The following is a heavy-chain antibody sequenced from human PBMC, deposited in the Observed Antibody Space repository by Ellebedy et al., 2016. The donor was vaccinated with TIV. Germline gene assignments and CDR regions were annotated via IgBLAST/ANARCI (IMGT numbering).Heavy chain of an antibody. CDR3: ARDFLRAPDGSESYNNWFDP. D-gene: IGHD3-10*01. CDR2: IFGTA. V-gene: IGHV1-69*01. J-gene: IGHJ5*02. Sequence: IFGTANYAQKSQDRVTITADESTRTAYMELSSLRSEDTAVYYCARDFLRAPDGSESYNNWFDPWGQGTLVTVSS.